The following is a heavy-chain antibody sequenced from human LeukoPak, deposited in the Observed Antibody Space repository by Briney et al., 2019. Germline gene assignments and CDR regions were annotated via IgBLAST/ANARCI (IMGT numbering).Heavy chain of an antibody. CDR2: ISAYNGNT. D-gene: IGHD4-17*01. CDR1: GYTFTSYG. Sequence: ASVKVSCKASGYTFTSYGISWVRQAPGQGLEWMGRISAYNGNTNYAQKLQGRVTMTTDTSTSTAYMELRSLRSDDTAVYYCARVTTVTTAYYYYYMDVWGKGTTVTVSS. J-gene: IGHJ6*03. V-gene: IGHV1-18*01. CDR3: ARVTTVTTAYYYYYMDV.